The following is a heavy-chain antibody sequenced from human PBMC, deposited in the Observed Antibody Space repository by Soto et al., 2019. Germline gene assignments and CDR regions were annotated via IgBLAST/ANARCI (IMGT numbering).Heavy chain of an antibody. J-gene: IGHJ4*02. Sequence: ASVKVSCKASGYTFTSYAMHWVRQAPGQRLEWMGWINAGNGNTKYSQKFQGRVTITRDTSASTAYMELSSLRSEDTAVYYCAREAAVPAAFDYWGQGTLVTVSS. CDR3: AREAAVPAAFDY. D-gene: IGHD2-2*01. V-gene: IGHV1-3*01. CDR1: GYTFTSYA. CDR2: INAGNGNT.